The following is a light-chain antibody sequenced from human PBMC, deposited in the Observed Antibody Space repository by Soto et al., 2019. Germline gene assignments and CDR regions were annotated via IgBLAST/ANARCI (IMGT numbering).Light chain of an antibody. CDR2: GAS. Sequence: EIVLTQSPGTLALSPGEGATLSCRASQSVSKYLAWYQQKPGQAPRLLIYGASSRATGIPDSFSGSGSGTDFTLTISRLEPEDFAVYYCQQYDTSPPTFGQGTRLEIK. CDR3: QQYDTSPPT. J-gene: IGKJ5*01. V-gene: IGKV3-20*01. CDR1: QSVSKY.